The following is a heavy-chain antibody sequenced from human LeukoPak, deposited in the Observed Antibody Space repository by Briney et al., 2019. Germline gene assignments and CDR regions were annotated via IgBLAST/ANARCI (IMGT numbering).Heavy chain of an antibody. CDR3: VRDRGWQQFDY. Sequence: PGGSLRLSCVASGFTFSSSWMTWVRQAPGMGLERVANIKADGTGKYYVDSVRGRFSISRDNAKDSLYLELSSLRAEDTGVYFCVRDRGWQQFDYWGQGTLVTVSS. CDR1: GFTFSSSW. V-gene: IGHV3-7*01. D-gene: IGHD5-24*01. CDR2: IKADGTGK. J-gene: IGHJ4*01.